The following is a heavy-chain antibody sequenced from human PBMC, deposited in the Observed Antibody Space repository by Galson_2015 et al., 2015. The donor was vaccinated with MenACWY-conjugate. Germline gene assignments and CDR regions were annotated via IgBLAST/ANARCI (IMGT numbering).Heavy chain of an antibody. D-gene: IGHD3-10*01. V-gene: IGHV3-23*01. CDR1: GITSSSYA. CDR3: AQGAGSRWFDP. J-gene: IGHJ5*02. Sequence: LRLSCAASGITSSSYAMSWVRQAPGKGLEWVSSISTTGGTTYYADSVKGRFTISRDNSKNTLYLQMNSLRAGDTAVYYCAQGAGSRWFDPWGQGTLVIVSS. CDR2: ISTTGGTT.